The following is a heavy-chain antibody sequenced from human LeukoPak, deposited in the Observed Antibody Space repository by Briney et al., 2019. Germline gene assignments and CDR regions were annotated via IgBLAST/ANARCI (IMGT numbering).Heavy chain of an antibody. CDR2: IKSKTDGGTT. D-gene: IGHD3-10*01. CDR3: TTAIARFPDY. CDR1: GFTFNTYT. Sequence: GGSLRLSCAASGFTFNTYTMNWVRQAPGKGLEWVGRIKSKTDGGTTDYAAPVKGRFTISRDDSKNTLYLQMNSLKTEDTAVYYCTTAIARFPDYWGQGTLVTVSS. V-gene: IGHV3-15*07. J-gene: IGHJ4*02.